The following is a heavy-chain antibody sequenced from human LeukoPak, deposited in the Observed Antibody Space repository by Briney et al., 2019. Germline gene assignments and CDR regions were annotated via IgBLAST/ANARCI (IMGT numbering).Heavy chain of an antibody. CDR3: ARGTTSFDY. CDR2: IKQDGSEK. V-gene: IGHV3-7*04. D-gene: IGHD4-11*01. Sequence: PGGSLRLSCSASGFTFSSYWMSWVCQAPGKGRERVANIKQDGSEKYYEDSVKGRFTISRDNAKNSLYLQMNSLRAEDTAVYYCARGTTSFDYWGQGTLVTVSS. CDR1: GFTFSSYW. J-gene: IGHJ4*02.